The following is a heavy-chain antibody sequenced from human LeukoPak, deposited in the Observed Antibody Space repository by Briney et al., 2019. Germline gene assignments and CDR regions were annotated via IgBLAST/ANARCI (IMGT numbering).Heavy chain of an antibody. CDR2: ISYDGSNK. CDR3: ARTIDY. V-gene: IGHV3-30*04. Sequence: GGSLRLSCAASGFTFSSYAMYWVRQAPGKGLEWVAVISYDGSNKYYADSVKGRFTISRDNSKNTLYLQMNSLRAEDTAVYYCARTIDYWGQGTLVTVSS. J-gene: IGHJ4*02. CDR1: GFTFSSYA.